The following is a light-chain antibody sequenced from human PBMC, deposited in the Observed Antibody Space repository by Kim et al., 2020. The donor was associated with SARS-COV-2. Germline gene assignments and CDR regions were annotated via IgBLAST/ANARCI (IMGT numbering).Light chain of an antibody. CDR3: NHYDNLP. J-gene: IGKJ1*01. CDR2: GAS. CDR1: QNNRNY. Sequence: PSAAARDRDTMTRHESQNNRNYLNWYQQKPGKAPKVLIYGASNRGTGILSRCSGSGAGTVFTFTISSLQPEVIATYYCNHYDNLPFGKGTKVDIK. V-gene: IGKV1-33*01.